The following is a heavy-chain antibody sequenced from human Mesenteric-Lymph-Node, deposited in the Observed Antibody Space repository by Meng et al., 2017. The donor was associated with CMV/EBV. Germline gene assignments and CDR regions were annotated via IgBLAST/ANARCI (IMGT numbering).Heavy chain of an antibody. CDR1: GFSFSGYT. D-gene: IGHD3-10*01. CDR2: ISPSSSDI. Sequence: GESLKISCAASGFSFSGYTMNWVRQAPGKGLEWVSSISPSSSDIYYSDSVKGRFTISRDNAKNSLFLQMNSLRADDTAVYYCATRSMVKAWGQGTRVTVSS. CDR3: ATRSMVKA. V-gene: IGHV3-21*01. J-gene: IGHJ4*02.